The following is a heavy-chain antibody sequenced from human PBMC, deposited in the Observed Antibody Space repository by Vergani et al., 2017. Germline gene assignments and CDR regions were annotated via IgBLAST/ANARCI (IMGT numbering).Heavy chain of an antibody. V-gene: IGHV3-9*01. J-gene: IGHJ4*02. D-gene: IGHD3-3*01. Sequence: EVQLVESGGGLVQPGRSLRLSCAASGFTFDDYAMHWVRQAPGKGLEWVSGISSNSGSIGYADSVKGRFTISRDNAKNSLYLQMNSLRAEDTALYYCAKGSGYYGRFDYWGQGTLVTVSS. CDR1: GFTFDDYA. CDR2: ISSNSGSI. CDR3: AKGSGYYGRFDY.